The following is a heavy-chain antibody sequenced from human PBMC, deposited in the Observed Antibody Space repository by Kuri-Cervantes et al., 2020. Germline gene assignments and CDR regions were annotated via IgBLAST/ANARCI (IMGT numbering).Heavy chain of an antibody. Sequence: GSLRLSCAVSGYSISIGYYWGWIRQPPGKGLEWIGSIYHSGNTYYNPSLKSRVTISVDTSKNQFSLKLSSVTAADTAVYYCAREGDKNYDYIWGSYLREDPMFDYWGQGTLVTVSS. D-gene: IGHD3-16*02. CDR1: GYSISIGYY. V-gene: IGHV4-38-2*02. CDR2: IYHSGNT. CDR3: AREGDKNYDYIWGSYLREDPMFDY. J-gene: IGHJ4*02.